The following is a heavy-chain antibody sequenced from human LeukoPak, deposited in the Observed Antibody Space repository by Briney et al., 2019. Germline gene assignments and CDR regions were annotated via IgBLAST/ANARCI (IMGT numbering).Heavy chain of an antibody. CDR1: GGSISSGHSS. J-gene: IGHJ4*02. D-gene: IGHD3-9*01. CDR2: IYYSGST. CDR3: ARVKNDISTDFDY. Sequence: SETLSLTCVVSGGSISSGHSSWNWIRQHPGKGLEWIGYIYYSGSTYYNPSLKSRVTISVDTSKNQFSLKLSSVTAADTAVYYCARVKNDISTDFDYWGQGTLVTVSS. V-gene: IGHV4-31*11.